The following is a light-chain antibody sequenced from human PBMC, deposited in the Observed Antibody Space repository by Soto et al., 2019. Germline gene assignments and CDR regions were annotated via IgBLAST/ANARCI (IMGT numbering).Light chain of an antibody. CDR2: VNSDGSH. CDR3: QTWDTGIQV. V-gene: IGLV4-69*01. CDR1: SGHSSSA. Sequence: QSVLTQSPSASASLGASVKLTCTLSSGHSSSAIAWHQQQPEKGPRFLMKVNSDGSHNKGDGIPDRFSGSRSGAERYLTISSLQPEDEADYYCQTWDTGIQVFGGGTKLTVL. J-gene: IGLJ3*02.